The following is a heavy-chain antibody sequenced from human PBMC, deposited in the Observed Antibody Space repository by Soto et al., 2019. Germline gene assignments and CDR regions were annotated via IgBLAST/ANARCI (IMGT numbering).Heavy chain of an antibody. CDR2: IYHSGST. J-gene: IGHJ4*02. V-gene: IGHV4-4*02. D-gene: IGHD6-13*01. CDR3: ARVKAAAGTSQYYFDY. Sequence: LSLTCAVSGGSISSSNWWSWVRQPPGKGLEWIGEIYHSGSTNYNPSLKSRVTISVDKSKNQFSLKLSSVTAADTAVYYCARVKAAAGTSQYYFDYWGQGTLVTVSS. CDR1: GGSISSSNW.